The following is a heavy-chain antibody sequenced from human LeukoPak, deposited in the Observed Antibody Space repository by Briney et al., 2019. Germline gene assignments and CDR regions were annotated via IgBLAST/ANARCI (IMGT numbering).Heavy chain of an antibody. Sequence: GESLKISCKGSGYSFTSYWIGWVRQMPGKGLEWMGIIYPGDSDTRYSPSFQGQVTISADKSISTAYLQWSSLKASDTATYYCARRGYCSGGSCYGQFDPWGQGTLVTVSS. J-gene: IGHJ5*02. CDR2: IYPGDSDT. V-gene: IGHV5-51*01. CDR3: ARRGYCSGGSCYGQFDP. D-gene: IGHD2-15*01. CDR1: GYSFTSYW.